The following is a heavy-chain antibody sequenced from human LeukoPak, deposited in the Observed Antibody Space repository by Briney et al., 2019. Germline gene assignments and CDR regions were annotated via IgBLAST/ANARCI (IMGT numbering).Heavy chain of an antibody. CDR2: IYTSGST. D-gene: IGHD2-2*01. V-gene: IGHV4-61*02. Sequence: PSQTLSLTCTVSGGSISSGSYYWSWIRQPAGKGLEWIGRIYTSGSTNYNPSLKSRVTISVDTSKNQFSLKLSSVTAADTAVYYCASLGVPAAMPAQEVKGDYWGQGTLVTVSS. J-gene: IGHJ4*02. CDR3: ASLGVPAAMPAQEVKGDY. CDR1: GGSISSGSYY.